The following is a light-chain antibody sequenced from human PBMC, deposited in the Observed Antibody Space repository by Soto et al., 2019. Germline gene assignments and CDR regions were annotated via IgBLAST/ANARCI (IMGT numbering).Light chain of an antibody. CDR1: QSVSSSY. Sequence: EIVLTQSPGTLSLSPGERATLSCRASQSVSSSYLAWYQQKPGQAPRLLIYGVYNRATGIPDRFTGSGSGTDFTLTISRLEPEDFAVFYCHQYGSSPQTFGQGTKVDIK. V-gene: IGKV3-20*01. CDR3: HQYGSSPQT. CDR2: GVY. J-gene: IGKJ1*01.